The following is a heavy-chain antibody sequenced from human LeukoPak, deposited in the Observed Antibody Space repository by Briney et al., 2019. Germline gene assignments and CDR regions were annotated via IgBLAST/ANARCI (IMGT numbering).Heavy chain of an antibody. Sequence: GGSLRLSCAASGFTVSSNYMSWVRQPPGKGLEWVSMINSDGRSTYYADSVKGRFTISRDNSKKTLYLQMNSLRAEDTAVYYCAQVKTGGDCYSNWGQGTLLTVSS. CDR3: AQVKTGGDCYSN. V-gene: IGHV3-53*01. D-gene: IGHD2-21*02. CDR2: INSDGRST. J-gene: IGHJ4*02. CDR1: GFTVSSNY.